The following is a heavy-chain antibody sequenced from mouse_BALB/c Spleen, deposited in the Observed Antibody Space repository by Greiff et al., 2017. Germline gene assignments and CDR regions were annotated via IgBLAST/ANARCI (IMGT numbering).Heavy chain of an antibody. Sequence: VQLQQSGPGLVKPSQSLSLTCTVTGYSITSDYAWNWIRQFPGNKLEWMGYISYSGSTSYNPSLKSRISITRDTSKNQFFLQLNSVTTEDTATYYCARNYYRYDGEVYFDYWGQGTTLTVSS. CDR2: ISYSGST. J-gene: IGHJ2*01. CDR1: GYSITSDYA. V-gene: IGHV3-2*02. CDR3: ARNYYRYDGEVYFDY. D-gene: IGHD2-14*01.